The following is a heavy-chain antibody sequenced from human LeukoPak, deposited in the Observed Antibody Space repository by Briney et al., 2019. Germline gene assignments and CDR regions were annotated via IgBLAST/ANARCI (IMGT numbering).Heavy chain of an antibody. CDR3: TTVLGSIAAAGKGHDY. J-gene: IGHJ4*02. CDR2: IKSKTDGGTT. V-gene: IGHV3-15*01. Sequence: GGSLRLSCAASGFTVSSNYMSWVRQAPGKGLEWVGRIKSKTDGGTTDYAAPVKGRFTISRDDSKNTLYLQMNSLKTEDTAVYYCTTVLGSIAAAGKGHDYWGQGTLVTVSS. D-gene: IGHD6-13*01. CDR1: GFTVSSNY.